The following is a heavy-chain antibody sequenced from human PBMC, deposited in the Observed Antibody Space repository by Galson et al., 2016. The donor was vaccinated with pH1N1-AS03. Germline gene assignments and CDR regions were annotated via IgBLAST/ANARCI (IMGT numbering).Heavy chain of an antibody. V-gene: IGHV5-51*01. Sequence: QSGAEVTQPGESLKISCKASGSLFTNYWIAWVRQMPGKGLEWMGIIYPSDSDARYSPSFQGQVTFSADKSTSTAYLHLTTLKAADSAIYYCARHASPTILSYHFYSWGRGTLVTVSS. J-gene: IGHJ4*02. CDR2: IYPSDSDA. CDR3: ARHASPTILSYHFYS. D-gene: IGHD1-26*01. CDR1: GSLFTNYW.